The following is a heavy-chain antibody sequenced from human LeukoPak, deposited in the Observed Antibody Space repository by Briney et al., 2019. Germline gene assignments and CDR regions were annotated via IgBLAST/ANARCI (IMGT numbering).Heavy chain of an antibody. CDR1: GRSFSGNY. CDR2: INHSGST. CDR3: ARGLSAIVY. V-gene: IGHV4-34*01. J-gene: IGHJ4*02. Sequence: SETLSLTSAVYGRSFSGNYWSWIRQPPGKGLEWIGEINHSGSTNYNPSLKSRVTISVDTSKNQFSLKLSSVTAADTSVYYCARGLSAIVYWGQGTLVTVSS. D-gene: IGHD2-15*01.